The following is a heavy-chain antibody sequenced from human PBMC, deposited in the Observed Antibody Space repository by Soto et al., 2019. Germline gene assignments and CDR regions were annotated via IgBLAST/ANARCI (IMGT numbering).Heavy chain of an antibody. J-gene: IGHJ4*02. CDR3: AKEPYSSGWFYFDY. CDR1: GFTFSSYG. V-gene: IGHV3-30*18. D-gene: IGHD6-19*01. Sequence: QVQLVESGGGVVQPGRSLRLSCAASGFTFSSYGMHWVRQAPGKGLEWVAVISYDGSNKYYADSVKGRFTISRDNSENTLYLQMNSLRAEDTAVYYCAKEPYSSGWFYFDYWGQGTLVTVSS. CDR2: ISYDGSNK.